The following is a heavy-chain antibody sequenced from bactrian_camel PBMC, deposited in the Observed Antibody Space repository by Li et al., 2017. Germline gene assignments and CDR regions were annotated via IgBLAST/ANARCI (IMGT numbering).Heavy chain of an antibody. CDR3: AADWAPGENWVKAALSNPNIFNY. CDR1: EYTDC. V-gene: IGHV3S53*01. D-gene: IGHD3*01. J-gene: IGHJ4*01. CDR2: IDSDNST. Sequence: QLVESGGGSAQAGGSLRLSCAASEYTDCLAWFRQAPGKEREGVASIDSDNSTTYGDSVKGRFTISKDNAKNTLYLQMNSLKPEDTGIYYCAADWAPGENWVKAALSNPNIFNYWGQGTQVTVS.